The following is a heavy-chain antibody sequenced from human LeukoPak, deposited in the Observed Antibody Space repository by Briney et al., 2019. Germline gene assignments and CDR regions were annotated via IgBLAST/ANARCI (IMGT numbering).Heavy chain of an antibody. CDR3: ARDSAAAANWFDP. Sequence: SETLSLTCTVSGGSVSSYYWSWIRQPPGKGLEWIGYIYYSGSTNYNPSLKSRVTLSVDTSKNQFSLNLSSVTAADTALYYCARDSAAAANWFDPWGQGTLVTVSS. CDR1: GGSVSSYY. J-gene: IGHJ5*02. D-gene: IGHD6-13*01. CDR2: IYYSGST. V-gene: IGHV4-59*02.